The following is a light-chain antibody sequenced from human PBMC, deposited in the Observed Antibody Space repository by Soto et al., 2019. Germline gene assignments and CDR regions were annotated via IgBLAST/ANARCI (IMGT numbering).Light chain of an antibody. CDR1: QSVSSSY. CDR2: GAS. V-gene: IGKV3-20*01. CDR3: LQYGSSPPWT. J-gene: IGKJ1*01. Sequence: EIVLTQSPGTLSLSPGERATLSCRASQSVSSSYLAWYQQKPGQAPRLLIYGASSRATGIPDRFSGSGSGTDFSLTISRLEPEDFAVYYCLQYGSSPPWTFGQGTKLEIK.